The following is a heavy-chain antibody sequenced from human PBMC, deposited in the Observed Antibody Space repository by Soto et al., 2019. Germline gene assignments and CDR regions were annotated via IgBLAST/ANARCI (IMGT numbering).Heavy chain of an antibody. D-gene: IGHD3-22*01. CDR3: ARDGGSGYSLDY. V-gene: IGHV4-59*01. CDR2: IYYSGST. Sequence: HSGTLSLTCTVSGGSISSYYGSWIRQPPGKGLEWIGYIYYSGSTNYNPSLKSRVTISVDTSKNQFSLKLSSVTAADTAVYYCARDGGSGYSLDYWGQGTLVTVSS. J-gene: IGHJ4*02. CDR1: GGSISSYY.